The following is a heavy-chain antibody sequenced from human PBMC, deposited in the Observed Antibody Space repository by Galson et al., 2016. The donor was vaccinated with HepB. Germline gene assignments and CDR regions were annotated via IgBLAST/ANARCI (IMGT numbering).Heavy chain of an antibody. V-gene: IGHV3-53*05. Sequence: SLRLSCAAYGFTVSSSYMSWVRQAPGKGLDWVAVISKTGDTTFYGDSVKGRFTISRDNSKNTVDLQIHSLRSEDAAVYFCARDFKLGAPDYMDVWGKGTTVTVS. CDR3: ARDFKLGAPDYMDV. CDR2: ISKTGDTT. CDR1: GFTVSSSY. D-gene: IGHD1-26*01. J-gene: IGHJ6*03.